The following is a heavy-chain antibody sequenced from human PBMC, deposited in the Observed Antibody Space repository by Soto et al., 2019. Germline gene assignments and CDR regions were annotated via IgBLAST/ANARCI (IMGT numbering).Heavy chain of an antibody. V-gene: IGHV3-30-3*01. J-gene: IGHJ6*02. CDR1: GFTFSSYA. Sequence: GGSLRLSCAASGFTFSSYAMHWVRQAPGKGLEWVAVISYDGSNKYYADSVKGRFTISRDNSKNTLYLQMNSLRAEDTAVYYCARDWQISAIAAAAYGMDVWGQGTTVTVSS. CDR3: ARDWQISAIAAAAYGMDV. CDR2: ISYDGSNK. D-gene: IGHD6-13*01.